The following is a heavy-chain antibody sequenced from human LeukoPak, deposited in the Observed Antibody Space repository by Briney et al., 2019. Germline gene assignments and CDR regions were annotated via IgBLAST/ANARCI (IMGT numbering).Heavy chain of an antibody. Sequence: PGGSLRLSCAVSGFTFSSYGMHWVRQAPGKGLEWVAVISYDGSNKYYADSVKGRFTISRDNSKNTLYLQMNSLRAEDTAVYYCAKEGSYRYYDILTGYYGIDYWGQGTLVTVSS. CDR1: GFTFSSYG. CDR2: ISYDGSNK. CDR3: AKEGSYRYYDILTGYYGIDY. D-gene: IGHD3-9*01. V-gene: IGHV3-30*18. J-gene: IGHJ4*02.